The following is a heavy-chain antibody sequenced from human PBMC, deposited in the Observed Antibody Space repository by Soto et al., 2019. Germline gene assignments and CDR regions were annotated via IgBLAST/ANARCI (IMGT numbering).Heavy chain of an antibody. J-gene: IGHJ4*02. Sequence: SETLSLTCAVSGGSISSGDYSWSWIRQPPGKGLEWIGYIYHRVSTYYNPSLKSRVTISIDKSKNQFSLKLSSVTAADTAVYYCASVAYDLLTGRSLYFFDYWGQGTLVTVSS. CDR2: IYHRVST. D-gene: IGHD3-9*01. CDR3: ASVAYDLLTGRSLYFFDY. CDR1: GGSISSGDYS. V-gene: IGHV4-30-2*01.